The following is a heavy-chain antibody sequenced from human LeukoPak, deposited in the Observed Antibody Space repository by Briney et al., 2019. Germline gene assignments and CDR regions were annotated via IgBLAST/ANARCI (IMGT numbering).Heavy chain of an antibody. Sequence: ASVKVSCKASGYTFTGYYMHWVRQAPGQGLEWMGWINPNSGGTNYAQKFQGRVTTTRDTSISTAYMELSRLRSDNTAVYYCARGDYYDSSGYWGTGFDYWGQGTLVTVSS. D-gene: IGHD3-22*01. J-gene: IGHJ4*02. CDR1: GYTFTGYY. V-gene: IGHV1-2*02. CDR3: ARGDYYDSSGYWGTGFDY. CDR2: INPNSGGT.